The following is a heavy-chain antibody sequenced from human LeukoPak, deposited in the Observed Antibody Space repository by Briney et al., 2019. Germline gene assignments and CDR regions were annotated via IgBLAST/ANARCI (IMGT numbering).Heavy chain of an antibody. CDR2: FDPEDGET. CDR1: GYTLTELS. J-gene: IGHJ6*02. D-gene: IGHD2-15*01. Sequence: GASVKVSCKVSGYTLTELSMHWVRQAPGKGLEWMGGFDPEDGETIYAQKFQGRVTMTEDTSTDTAYMELSSLRSEDTAVYYCAVVAATRDYYYYGMDVWGQGTTVTVSS. CDR3: AVVAATRDYYYYGMDV. V-gene: IGHV1-24*01.